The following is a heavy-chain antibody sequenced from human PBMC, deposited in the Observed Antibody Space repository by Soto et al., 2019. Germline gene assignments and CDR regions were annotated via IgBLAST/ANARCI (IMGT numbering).Heavy chain of an antibody. CDR2: ISYDGSNK. CDR3: AKASIRDGDYYYYYGMDV. D-gene: IGHD4-17*01. V-gene: IGHV3-30*18. CDR1: GFTFSSYG. Sequence: QVQLVESGGGVVQPGRSLRLSCAASGFTFSSYGMHWVRQAPGKGLEWVAVISYDGSNKHYADSVKGRFTISRDNSKNTLYLQMNSLRAEDTAVYYYAKASIRDGDYYYYYGMDVWGQGTTVTVSS. J-gene: IGHJ6*02.